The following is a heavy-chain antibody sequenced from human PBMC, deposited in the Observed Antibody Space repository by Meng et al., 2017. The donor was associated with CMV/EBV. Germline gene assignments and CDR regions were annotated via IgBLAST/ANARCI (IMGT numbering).Heavy chain of an antibody. J-gene: IGHJ4*02. CDR3: ARDLPHCSSTSCQYYFDY. V-gene: IGHV3-21*01. CDR1: GFTFSSYS. CDR2: ISSSSSYI. Sequence: GESLKISCAASGFTFSSYSMNWVRQAPGKGLEWVSSISSSSSYIYYADSVKGRFTISRDNAKNSLYLQMNSLRAEDTAVYYCARDLPHCSSTSCQYYFDYWGRGTLVTVSS. D-gene: IGHD2-2*01.